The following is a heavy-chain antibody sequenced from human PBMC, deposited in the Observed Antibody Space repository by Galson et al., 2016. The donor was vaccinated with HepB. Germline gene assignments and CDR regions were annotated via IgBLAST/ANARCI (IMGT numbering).Heavy chain of an antibody. D-gene: IGHD6-13*01. J-gene: IGHJ4*02. Sequence: SLRLSCAASGFTFSTYAMHWVRQAPGKGMEWVSGISGGSIGIYYAVPVRGRFTISRDNSKNTLYLQMNSLRVEDTGVYYCAKAAGRAADGLNFDSWGQGTLVSVSS. CDR1: GFTFSTYA. V-gene: IGHV3-23*01. CDR3: AKAAGRAADGLNFDS. CDR2: ISGGSIGI.